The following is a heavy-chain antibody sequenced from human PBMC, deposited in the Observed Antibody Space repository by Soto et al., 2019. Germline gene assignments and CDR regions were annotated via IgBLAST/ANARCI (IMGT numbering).Heavy chain of an antibody. CDR1: GFTFTSFA. D-gene: IGHD1-7*01. CDR2: IGGLAGRT. J-gene: IGHJ4*02. V-gene: IGHV3-23*01. CDR3: AKNNWHYEPHFDY. Sequence: PGGSLRLSCATSGFTFTSFALSWVRQAPGKGLEWVSVIGGLAGRTYYADYVKGRFTISRDNSKNTLYLQMNSLRVEDTAVYYCAKNNWHYEPHFDYWGQGTLVTVPS.